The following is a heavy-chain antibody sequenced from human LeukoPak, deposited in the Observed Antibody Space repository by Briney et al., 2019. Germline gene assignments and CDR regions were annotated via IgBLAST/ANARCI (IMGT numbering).Heavy chain of an antibody. CDR1: GFTFSSYS. CDR3: ARVIVVVPAAIGVYYYYGMDV. J-gene: IGHJ6*02. D-gene: IGHD2-2*01. Sequence: GGSLRLFCTASGFTFSSYSMNWVRQAPGKGLEWVSSISSSSSYIYYADSVKGRFTISRDNAKNSLYLQMNSLRAEDTAVYYCARVIVVVPAAIGVYYYYGMDVWGQGTTVTVSS. V-gene: IGHV3-21*01. CDR2: ISSSSSYI.